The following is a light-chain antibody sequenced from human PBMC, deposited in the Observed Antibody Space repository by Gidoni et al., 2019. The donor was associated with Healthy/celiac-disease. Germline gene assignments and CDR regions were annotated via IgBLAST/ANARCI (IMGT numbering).Light chain of an antibody. CDR3: GTWDSSLSDWV. J-gene: IGLJ3*02. CDR1: SSNIGNNY. V-gene: IGLV1-51*01. Sequence: QSVLTQPPSVSAAPGQKVTISCSGSSSNIGNNYVSWYQQHPGTAPKLLIYDNNKRPSGIPDRFSGSKSGTSATLGITGLQTGDEADYYCGTWDSSLSDWVFGGGTKLTVL. CDR2: DNN.